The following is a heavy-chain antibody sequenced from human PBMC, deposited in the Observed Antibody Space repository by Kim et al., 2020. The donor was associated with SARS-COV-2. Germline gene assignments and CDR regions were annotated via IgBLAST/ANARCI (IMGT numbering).Heavy chain of an antibody. J-gene: IGHJ4*02. Sequence: ASVKVSCKVSGYTLTELSMHWVRQAPGKGLEWMGGFDPEDGETIYAQKFQGRVTMTEDTSTDTAYMELSSLRSEDTAVYYCATVAGGSGLYHPPDYWGQGTLVTVSS. D-gene: IGHD3-16*02. CDR1: GYTLTELS. CDR3: ATVAGGSGLYHPPDY. CDR2: FDPEDGET. V-gene: IGHV1-24*01.